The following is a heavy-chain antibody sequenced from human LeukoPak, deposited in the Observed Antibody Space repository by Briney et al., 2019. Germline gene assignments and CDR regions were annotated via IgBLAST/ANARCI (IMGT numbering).Heavy chain of an antibody. V-gene: IGHV3-48*03. CDR3: ARELTVAGTLIDY. CDR2: ISSSGSTI. J-gene: IGHJ4*02. CDR1: GFTFSSYE. Sequence: GGSLRPSCAASGFTFSSYEMNWVRQAPGKGLEWVSYISSSGSTIYYADSVKGRFTISRDNAKNSLYLQMNSLRAEDTAVYYCARELTVAGTLIDYWGQGTLVTVSS. D-gene: IGHD6-19*01.